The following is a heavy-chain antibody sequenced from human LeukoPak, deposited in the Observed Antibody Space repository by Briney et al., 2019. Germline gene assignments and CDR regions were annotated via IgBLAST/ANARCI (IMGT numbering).Heavy chain of an antibody. CDR3: ARAAPRAWSAFDI. D-gene: IGHD2-8*01. CDR2: IYYSGST. CDR1: GGSISSYY. V-gene: IGHV4-59*01. Sequence: SETLSLTCTVSGGSISSYYWGWIRQPPGKGLEWIGYIYYSGSTNYNPSLKSRVTISVDTSKNQFSLKLSSVTAADTAVYYCARAAPRAWSAFDIWGQRTMVTVSS. J-gene: IGHJ3*02.